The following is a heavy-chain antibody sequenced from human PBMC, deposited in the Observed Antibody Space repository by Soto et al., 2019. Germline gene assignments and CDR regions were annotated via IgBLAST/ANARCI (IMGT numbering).Heavy chain of an antibody. J-gene: IGHJ4*02. D-gene: IGHD3-9*01. V-gene: IGHV3-23*01. CDR1: GFAFNDYS. CDR3: AKSGGKFGTTGDYDFGY. CDR2: ITPNSSEK. Sequence: GGSLRPFCAASGFAFNDYSMTWVRQPPGKGLEWLSSITPNSSEKHCTDSLPGRFTISRDNCKNTVSLQGNNVRAEDTAMYFCAKSGGKFGTTGDYDFGYWGQGALVTVSS.